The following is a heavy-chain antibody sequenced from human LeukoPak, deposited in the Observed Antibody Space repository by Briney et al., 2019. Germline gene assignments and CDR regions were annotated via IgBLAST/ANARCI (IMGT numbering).Heavy chain of an antibody. J-gene: IGHJ5*02. D-gene: IGHD6-13*01. CDR1: GGSISSSSYY. CDR2: IYYSGGT. CDR3: ARFRIAAAGTVIWFDP. V-gene: IGHV4-39*01. Sequence: SETLSLTCTVSGGSISSSSYYWGWIRQPPGKGLEWIGSIYYSGGTYYNPSLKSRVTISVDTSKNQFSLKLSSVTAADTAVYYCARFRIAAAGTVIWFDPWGQGTLVTVSS.